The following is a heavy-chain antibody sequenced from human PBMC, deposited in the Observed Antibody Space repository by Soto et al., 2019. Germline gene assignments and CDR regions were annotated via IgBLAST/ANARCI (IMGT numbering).Heavy chain of an antibody. J-gene: IGHJ4*02. Sequence: EVQVLESGGGLVQPGGSLRLSCAASGFTFSSYAISWVRQAPGQGLEWVSAISGSGSNPYDADSVTGRFTISRDNSKNTLYLQMNGLRAEDTALYYCAKSASMTIRDGFDHWGQGTLVTVSS. CDR2: ISGSGSNP. CDR3: AKSASMTIRDGFDH. V-gene: IGHV3-23*01. CDR1: GFTFSSYA. D-gene: IGHD4-17*01.